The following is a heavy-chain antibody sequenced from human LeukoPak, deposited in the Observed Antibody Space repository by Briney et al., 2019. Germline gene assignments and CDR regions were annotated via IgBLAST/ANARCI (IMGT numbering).Heavy chain of an antibody. CDR2: IYYSGST. V-gene: IGHV4-59*12. CDR3: ARGGITMVRGVIPPDY. Sequence: SETLSLTCTVSGGSISSYYWSWIRQPPGKGLEWIGYIYYSGSTNYNPSLKSRVTISVDTSKNQFSLKLSSVTAADTAVYYCARGGITMVRGVIPPDYWGQGTLVTVSS. J-gene: IGHJ4*02. D-gene: IGHD3-10*01. CDR1: GGSISSYY.